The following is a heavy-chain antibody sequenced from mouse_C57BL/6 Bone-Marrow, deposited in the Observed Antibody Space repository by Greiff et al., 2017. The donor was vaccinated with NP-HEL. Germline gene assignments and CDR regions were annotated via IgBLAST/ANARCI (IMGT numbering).Heavy chain of an antibody. D-gene: IGHD1-1*01. CDR2: ISYDGSN. CDR1: GYSITSGYY. Sequence: EVHLVESGPGLVKPSQSLSLTCSVTGYSITSGYYWNWIRQFPGNKLEWMGYISYDGSNNYNPSLKNRISITRDTSKNQFFLKLNSVTTEDTATYYCASLIYYYGSSLLDYWGQGTTLTVSS. V-gene: IGHV3-6*01. J-gene: IGHJ2*01. CDR3: ASLIYYYGSSLLDY.